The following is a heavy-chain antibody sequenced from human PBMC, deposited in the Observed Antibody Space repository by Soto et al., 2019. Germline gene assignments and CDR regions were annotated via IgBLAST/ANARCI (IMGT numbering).Heavy chain of an antibody. CDR2: INHSGIT. CDR1: GGSFSGYF. Sequence: SETLSLTCTVSGGSFSGYFWTWIRQPPGKGLEWLAEINHSGITNYNPSVESRVSMSVDTSNNQFSLRLYSVTAAGTAVYYCVRGPYNYNSRYFDYWVQGTLVTVSS. J-gene: IGHJ4*02. D-gene: IGHD1-1*01. V-gene: IGHV4-34*01. CDR3: VRGPYNYNSRYFDY.